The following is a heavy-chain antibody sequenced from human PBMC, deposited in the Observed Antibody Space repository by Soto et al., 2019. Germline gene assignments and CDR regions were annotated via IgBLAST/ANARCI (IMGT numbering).Heavy chain of an antibody. J-gene: IGHJ6*02. CDR2: IYYSGST. D-gene: IGHD2-8*01. Sequence: QVQLQESGPGLVKPSQTLSLTCTVSGGSISSGDYYWSWIRQPPGKGLEWIGYIYYSGSTYYNPSLKSRVTISVDTSKNQFSLKLSSVTAADTAVYYCARERACTNGVCYTGYYYYGMDVWGQGTTVTVSS. V-gene: IGHV4-30-4*01. CDR1: GGSISSGDYY. CDR3: ARERACTNGVCYTGYYYYGMDV.